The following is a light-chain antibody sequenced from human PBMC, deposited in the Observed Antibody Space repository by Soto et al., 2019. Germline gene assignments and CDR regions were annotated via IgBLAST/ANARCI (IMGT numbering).Light chain of an antibody. CDR1: SSNIGAGYD. J-gene: IGLJ1*01. CDR2: GNS. V-gene: IGLV1-40*01. CDR3: QSHDSSLSGYV. Sequence: QSALTQPPSVSGAPGQRVTISCTGSSSNIGAGYDVHWYQQLPGTAPKLLIYGNSNRPSGVPDRFSGSKSGTSASLGITGLQAEDEADYYCQSHDSSLSGYVFGTGTKVTVL.